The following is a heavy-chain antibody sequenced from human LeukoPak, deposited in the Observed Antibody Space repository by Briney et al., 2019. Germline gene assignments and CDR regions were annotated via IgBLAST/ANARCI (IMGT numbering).Heavy chain of an antibody. J-gene: IGHJ4*02. V-gene: IGHV1-2*04. Sequence: GASVKVSCKASGYTFTGYYMHWVRQAPGQGLEWMGWINPNSGGTNYAQKFQGWVTMTRDTSISTAYMELSRLRSDDTAVYYCAREISGTVAGPSDYWGQGTLVTVSS. D-gene: IGHD6-19*01. CDR3: AREISGTVAGPSDY. CDR2: INPNSGGT. CDR1: GYTFTGYY.